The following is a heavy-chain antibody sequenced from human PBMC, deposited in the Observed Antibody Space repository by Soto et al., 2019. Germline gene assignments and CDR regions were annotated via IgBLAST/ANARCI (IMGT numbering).Heavy chain of an antibody. CDR3: ARAGNYDVLSGRMYYFDS. Sequence: LSLTCSVSGGSISSSSYFWGWIRQPPGKGLEWIGSIYYSGSTYYNPSLKSRVTVSVDTSKNQFSLKLSSVTAADTAVYFCARAGNYDVLSGRMYYFDSWGQGTPVTVSS. CDR1: GGSISSSSYF. V-gene: IGHV4-39*01. J-gene: IGHJ4*02. D-gene: IGHD3-3*01. CDR2: IYYSGST.